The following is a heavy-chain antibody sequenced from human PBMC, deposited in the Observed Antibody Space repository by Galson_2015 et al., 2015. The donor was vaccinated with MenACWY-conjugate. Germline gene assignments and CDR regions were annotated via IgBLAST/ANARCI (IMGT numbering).Heavy chain of an antibody. CDR1: GFTFSDYY. CDR2: ISSGHIYS. Sequence: SLRLSCAASGFTFSDYYMSWIRQAPGKGLEWVAYISSGHIYSNHADSVKGRFTISRDNAKNSLFLQMNSLRAGDTAVYFCARTPRSYSGYTFEKWGQGTLVTVSS. D-gene: IGHD5-12*01. CDR3: ARTPRSYSGYTFEK. J-gene: IGHJ4*02. V-gene: IGHV3-11*06.